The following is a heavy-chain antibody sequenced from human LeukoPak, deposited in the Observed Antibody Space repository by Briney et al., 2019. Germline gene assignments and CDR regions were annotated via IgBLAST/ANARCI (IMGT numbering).Heavy chain of an antibody. Sequence: ASVKVSCKASGYTFTSYGISWVRQAPGQGLEWMGWISAYNGNTNYAQKLQGRVTMTTDTPTSTAYMELRSLRSDDTAVYYCARPYCSSTSCYSNTFDYWGQGTLVTVSS. J-gene: IGHJ4*02. D-gene: IGHD2-2*01. CDR2: ISAYNGNT. CDR1: GYTFTSYG. CDR3: ARPYCSSTSCYSNTFDY. V-gene: IGHV1-18*01.